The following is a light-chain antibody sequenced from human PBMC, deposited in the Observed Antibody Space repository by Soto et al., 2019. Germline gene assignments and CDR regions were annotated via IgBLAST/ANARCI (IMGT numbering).Light chain of an antibody. CDR2: EVS. J-gene: IGLJ1*01. Sequence: QSALTQPASVSGSPGQSITNSCTGTSSDVGGYNYVSWYQQHPGKAPKLMIYEVSNRPSGVSNRFSGSKSGNTASLTISGLQAEDEADYYCSSYTSSSTLPGVFGTGTKLTVL. V-gene: IGLV2-14*01. CDR1: SSDVGGYNY. CDR3: SSYTSSSTLPGV.